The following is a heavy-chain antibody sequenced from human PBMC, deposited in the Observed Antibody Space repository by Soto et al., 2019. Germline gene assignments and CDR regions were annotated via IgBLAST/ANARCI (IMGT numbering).Heavy chain of an antibody. D-gene: IGHD6-19*01. J-gene: IGHJ6*01. CDR3: ARDPPDSSGWYYYGMEV. Sequence: WVLRLSCAASVFTFSSYAMHWVRHAPGKGLEWVAVISYDGSNKYYADSVKGRFTISRDNSKNTLYLQMNSLRAEDTAVYYCARDPPDSSGWYYYGMEVWGQGTTVSVSS. CDR1: VFTFSSYA. CDR2: ISYDGSNK. V-gene: IGHV3-30-3*01.